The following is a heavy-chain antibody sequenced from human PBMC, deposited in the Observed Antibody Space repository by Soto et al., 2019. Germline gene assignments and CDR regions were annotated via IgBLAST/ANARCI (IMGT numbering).Heavy chain of an antibody. CDR1: GFNFADYA. CDR2: INWNSVSI. Sequence: EVQLVESGGGLVQPGRSLRLSCAASGFNFADYAMHWVRQAPGKGLEWVSGINWNSVSIAYADSVKGRFTISRDNAKNSLYLQMNSLRDEDTALYYCAKDKLTRMAARSRFDYWGQGTLVTVSS. CDR3: AKDKLTRMAARSRFDY. J-gene: IGHJ4*02. D-gene: IGHD6-6*01. V-gene: IGHV3-9*01.